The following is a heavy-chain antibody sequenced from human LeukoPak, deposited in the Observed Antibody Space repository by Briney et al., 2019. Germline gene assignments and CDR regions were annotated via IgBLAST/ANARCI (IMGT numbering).Heavy chain of an antibody. CDR3: GRSYHDDAWAAFDM. Sequence: RPSETLSLTCTVSGGSISSGNYYWSWIRQPAGKGLEWIGRVYTSGSTNYNPSLRSRVTISVDTSKNQFSLRLSSVTAADTAVYYCGRSYHDDAWAAFDMWGQGTVVTVSS. J-gene: IGHJ3*02. D-gene: IGHD2-2*01. V-gene: IGHV4-61*02. CDR2: VYTSGST. CDR1: GGSISSGNYY.